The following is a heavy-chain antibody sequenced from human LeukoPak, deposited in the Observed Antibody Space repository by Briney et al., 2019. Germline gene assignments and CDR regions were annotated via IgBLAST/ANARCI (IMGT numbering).Heavy chain of an antibody. CDR2: IKSKTDGGTT. J-gene: IGHJ3*02. CDR3: TTDGYGHYGRAFDI. Sequence: GGSLRLSCAASGFTFSNAWMSWVRQAPGKGLEWVGRIKSKTDGGTTDYAAPVKGRFTISRDDSKNTLYLQMNSLKTEDTAVYYCTTDGYGHYGRAFDIWGQGTMVTVSS. D-gene: IGHD4-17*01. V-gene: IGHV3-15*01. CDR1: GFTFSNAW.